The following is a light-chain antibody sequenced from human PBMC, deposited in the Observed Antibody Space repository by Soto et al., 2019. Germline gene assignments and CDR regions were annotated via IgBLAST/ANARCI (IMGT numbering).Light chain of an antibody. Sequence: EIVMTQSPAPLSASPGERATLSCRASQSVSSNLAWYQQKPGQAPQLLIYGASTRATGIPARFSGSGSGTEFTLTISSLPSEDFAVYYCQQYNNWPLLTFGGGTKVEIK. CDR3: QQYNNWPLLT. V-gene: IGKV3-15*01. CDR1: QSVSSN. CDR2: GAS. J-gene: IGKJ4*01.